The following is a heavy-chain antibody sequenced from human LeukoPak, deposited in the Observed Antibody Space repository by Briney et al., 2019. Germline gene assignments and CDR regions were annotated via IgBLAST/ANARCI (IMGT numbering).Heavy chain of an antibody. Sequence: ASVKVSCKASGYTFTSYDINWVRQATGQGLEWMGWMNPNSGNTGYALKFQGRVTITRNTSISTAYMELSSLRSEDTAVYYCAIYCSSTSCYNRALDYWGQGTLVTVSS. CDR3: AIYCSSTSCYNRALDY. CDR2: MNPNSGNT. D-gene: IGHD2-2*02. V-gene: IGHV1-8*03. J-gene: IGHJ4*02. CDR1: GYTFTSYD.